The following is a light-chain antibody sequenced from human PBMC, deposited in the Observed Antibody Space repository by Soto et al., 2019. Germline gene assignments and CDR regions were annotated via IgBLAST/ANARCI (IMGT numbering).Light chain of an antibody. Sequence: QSVLTQPPSVSVAPGQRVTISCTGSSSNIGAGYDVQWYPQLPGTAPKLLIYGNSNRPSGVPDRFSGSKSGTSASLAITGLQAEDEADYYCQSYDSSLSGVVFGGGTKLTVL. V-gene: IGLV1-40*01. J-gene: IGLJ2*01. CDR1: SSNIGAGYD. CDR3: QSYDSSLSGVV. CDR2: GNS.